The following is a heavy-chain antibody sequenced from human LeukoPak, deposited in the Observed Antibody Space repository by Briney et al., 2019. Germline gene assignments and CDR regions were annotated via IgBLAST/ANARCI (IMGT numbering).Heavy chain of an antibody. CDR1: GFAFSNCS. J-gene: IGHJ6*03. CDR2: ISSSSSYI. Sequence: GGSLRLSCAASGFAFSNCSINWVRQAPGKGLEWVSSISSSSSYIYYADSVKGRFTISRDNAKNSLYLQMNSLRAEDMALYYCAKGGNSYGYYYYMDVWGKGTTVTVSS. V-gene: IGHV3-21*04. CDR3: AKGGNSYGYYYYMDV. D-gene: IGHD5-18*01.